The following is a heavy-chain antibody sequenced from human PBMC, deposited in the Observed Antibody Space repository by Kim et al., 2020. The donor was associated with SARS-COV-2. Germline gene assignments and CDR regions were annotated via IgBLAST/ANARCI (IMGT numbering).Heavy chain of an antibody. CDR2: MSHDGSSE. D-gene: IGHD4-17*01. CDR1: GFTFSSFT. Sequence: GGSLRLSCAASGFTFSSFTMHWVRQAPGKGLEWVAVMSHDGSSEYYADSVKGRFTISRDNSRNTLYLQMNSLRAEDTAVYYCARNPVTIYGDSYYFDYWGQGTLVTVSS. J-gene: IGHJ4*02. V-gene: IGHV3-30*04. CDR3: ARNPVTIYGDSYYFDY.